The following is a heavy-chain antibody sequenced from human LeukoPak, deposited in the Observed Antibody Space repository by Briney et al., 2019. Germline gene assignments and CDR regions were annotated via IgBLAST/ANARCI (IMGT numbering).Heavy chain of an antibody. CDR3: AREKYRSGSYKRGDAFDI. CDR2: IYSGGST. J-gene: IGHJ3*02. V-gene: IGHV3-53*01. CDR1: GFTVSSNY. D-gene: IGHD1-26*01. Sequence: PGGSLRLPCAASGFTVSSNYMSWVRQAPGKGLKWVSVIYSGGSTYYADSVKGRFTISRDNSKNTLYLQMSSLRAEDTAVYYCAREKYRSGSYKRGDAFDIWGQGTMVTVSS.